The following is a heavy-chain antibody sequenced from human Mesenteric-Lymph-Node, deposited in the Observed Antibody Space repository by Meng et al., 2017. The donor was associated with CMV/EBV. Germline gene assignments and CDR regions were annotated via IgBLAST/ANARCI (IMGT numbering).Heavy chain of an antibody. CDR1: GFTFTNHA. V-gene: IGHV3-23*01. CDR2: LSGSGSGT. CDR3: ARHRTPNVSGHYAFDY. D-gene: IGHD1-14*01. Sequence: GESLKISCAASGFTFTNHAMSWVRQAPGKGLEWVSSLSGSGSGTYYADSVKGRFTISRDKSKNTLYLQMNSLRAEETAVYYCARHRTPNVSGHYAFDYWGQGTLVTVSS. J-gene: IGHJ4*01.